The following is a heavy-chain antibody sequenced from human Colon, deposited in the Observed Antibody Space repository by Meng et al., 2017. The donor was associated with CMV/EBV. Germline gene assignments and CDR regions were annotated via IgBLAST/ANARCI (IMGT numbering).Heavy chain of an antibody. D-gene: IGHD6-19*01. J-gene: IGHJ4*02. CDR3: CRPTAVASSATDY. CDR1: GFTFSDSA. Sequence: GESLRLSCAASGFTFSDSAMYWVRQASGKGLEWVGRIRSKANNYATTYAASVEGRFTISRDDSKNMVYLEMNSLKIEDTALYYCCRPTAVASSATDYWGQGTLVTVSS. CDR2: IRSKANNYAT. V-gene: IGHV3-73*01.